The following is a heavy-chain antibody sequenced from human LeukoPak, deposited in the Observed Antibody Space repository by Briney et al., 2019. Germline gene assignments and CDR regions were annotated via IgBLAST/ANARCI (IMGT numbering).Heavy chain of an antibody. CDR2: ISPSDST. D-gene: IGHD1-26*01. CDR1: GLTLSQYA. V-gene: IGHV3-23*01. Sequence: GGSLRLPCAASGLTLSQYAKKWVRQAPGKGVEWVSAISPSDSTYYADSVKGRFTISRDNSKYTLYLQMNSLRAEDTAVYYCAKAGSYSYFDYWGQGTLVTVSS. J-gene: IGHJ4*02. CDR3: AKAGSYSYFDY.